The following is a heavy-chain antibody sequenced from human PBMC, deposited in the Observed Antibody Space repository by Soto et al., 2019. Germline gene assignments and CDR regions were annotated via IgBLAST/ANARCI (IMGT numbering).Heavy chain of an antibody. Sequence: SETLSLTCTVSGGSISSYYWSWIRQPPGKGLEWIGYIYYSGSTNYNPSLKSRVTISVDTSKNQFSLKLSSVTAADTAVYYCARLFISDDYGDYQIDYWGQGTLVTVSS. D-gene: IGHD4-17*01. CDR3: ARLFISDDYGDYQIDY. CDR1: GGSISSYY. J-gene: IGHJ4*02. V-gene: IGHV4-59*08. CDR2: IYYSGST.